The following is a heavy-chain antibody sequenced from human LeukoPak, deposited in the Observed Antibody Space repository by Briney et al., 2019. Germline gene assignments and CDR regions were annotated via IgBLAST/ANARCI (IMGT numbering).Heavy chain of an antibody. Sequence: PSETLSLTCTVSGGSISSSSYYWGWIRQPPGKGLEWIGSIYYSGSTYYNPSLKSRVTISVDTSKNQFSLKLSSVTAADTAVYYCARLGLFYDYVWGSPSLEYFQHWGQGTLVTVSS. CDR1: GGSISSSSYY. D-gene: IGHD3-16*01. CDR2: IYYSGST. CDR3: ARLGLFYDYVWGSPSLEYFQH. J-gene: IGHJ1*01. V-gene: IGHV4-39*07.